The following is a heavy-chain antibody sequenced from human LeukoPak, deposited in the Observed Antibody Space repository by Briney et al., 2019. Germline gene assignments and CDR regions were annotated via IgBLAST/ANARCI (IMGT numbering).Heavy chain of an antibody. D-gene: IGHD5-18*01. V-gene: IGHV4-39*07. CDR2: IFYSGST. Sequence: SETLSLTRTVSGGSISTSSYYWGWVRQPPGKGLEWIGNIFYSGSTYYSPSLKSRVTISLDTSRNQFSLKLNSVTAADTAVYYCASSAGYSYGYEGFDYWGQGTLVTVSS. CDR1: GGSISTSSYY. CDR3: ASSAGYSYGYEGFDY. J-gene: IGHJ4*02.